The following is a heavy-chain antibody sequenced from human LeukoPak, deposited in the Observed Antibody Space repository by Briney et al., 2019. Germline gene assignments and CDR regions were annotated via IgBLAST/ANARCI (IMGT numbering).Heavy chain of an antibody. CDR1: GFTFSSYE. J-gene: IGHJ6*04. D-gene: IGHD3-9*01. Sequence: GGYLRLSCAASGFTFSSYEMNWVRQAPGKGREWVSYISSSGSTIYYADSVKGRFTISRDNAKNSLYLKMNSWRAEDTAVYYCAREVLRYFDGSYGMDVWSKGRSVTV. CDR2: ISSSGSTI. CDR3: AREVLRYFDGSYGMDV. V-gene: IGHV3-48*03.